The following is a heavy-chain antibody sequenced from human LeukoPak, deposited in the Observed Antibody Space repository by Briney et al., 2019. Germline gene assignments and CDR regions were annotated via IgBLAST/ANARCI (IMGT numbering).Heavy chain of an antibody. J-gene: IGHJ4*02. CDR1: GYTFTGYY. CDR2: INPNSGGT. Sequence: AXVXXSCKASGYTFTGYYMHWVRQAPGQGLEWMGRINPNSGGTNYAQKFQGRVTMTRDTSISTAYMELSGLRSDDTAVYYCGTLLSNGPFDYWGQGSLVTVSS. V-gene: IGHV1-2*06. CDR3: GTLLSNGPFDY.